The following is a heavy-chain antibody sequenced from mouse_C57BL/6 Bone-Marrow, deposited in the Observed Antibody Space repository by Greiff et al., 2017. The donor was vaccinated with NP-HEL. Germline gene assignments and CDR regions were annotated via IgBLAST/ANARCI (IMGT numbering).Heavy chain of an antibody. J-gene: IGHJ2*01. Sequence: QVQLQQSGPELVKPGASVKISCKASGYAFSSSWMNWVKQRPGKGLEWIGRIYPGDGDTNYNGKFKGKATLTADKSSSTAYMQLSSLTSEDSAVYFCARLWLLHYWGQGTTLTVSS. CDR3: ARLWLLHY. V-gene: IGHV1-82*01. D-gene: IGHD2-3*01. CDR2: IYPGDGDT. CDR1: GYAFSSSW.